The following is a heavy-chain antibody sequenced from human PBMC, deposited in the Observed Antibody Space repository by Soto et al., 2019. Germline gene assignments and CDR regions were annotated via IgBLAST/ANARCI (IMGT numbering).Heavy chain of an antibody. CDR1: GFTFSSYA. Sequence: GVSLRLSCAASGFTFSSYAMSWVRQAPGKGLEWVSAISGSGGSTYYADSVKGRFTISRDNSKNTLYLQMNSLRAEDTAVYYCAKDLDDYYGSGSHGPVDYWGQGTLVTVSS. J-gene: IGHJ4*02. CDR3: AKDLDDYYGSGSHGPVDY. V-gene: IGHV3-23*01. D-gene: IGHD3-10*01. CDR2: ISGSGGST.